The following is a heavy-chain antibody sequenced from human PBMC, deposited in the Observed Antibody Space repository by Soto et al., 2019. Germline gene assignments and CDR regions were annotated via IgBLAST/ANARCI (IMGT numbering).Heavy chain of an antibody. V-gene: IGHV1-46*01. Sequence: ASVKVSCKASGYTFTSYYMHWVRQAPGQGLEWMGIINPSGGSTSYAQKFQGRVTMTRDTSTSTAYMELSSRRAEDTAVYYGESAGAAAPMAFLRQRTTVIVSS. D-gene: IGHD6-13*01. CDR1: GYTFTSYY. CDR2: INPSGGST. J-gene: IGHJ6*02. CDR3: ESAGAAAPMAF.